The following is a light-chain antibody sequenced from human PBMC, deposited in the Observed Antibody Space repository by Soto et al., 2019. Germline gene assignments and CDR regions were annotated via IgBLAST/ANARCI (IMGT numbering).Light chain of an antibody. CDR3: QQHDNLPLT. J-gene: IGKJ4*01. CDR2: DAS. V-gene: IGKV1-33*01. CDR1: QSINNL. Sequence: DIQMTQSPSTLSASVGDRVTITCRASQSINNLLAWYQQKPGKAPKFLIYDASTLETGVPSRFSGSRSGTNFTLTISSLQPEDIATYYCQQHDNLPLTFGGGTKVDIK.